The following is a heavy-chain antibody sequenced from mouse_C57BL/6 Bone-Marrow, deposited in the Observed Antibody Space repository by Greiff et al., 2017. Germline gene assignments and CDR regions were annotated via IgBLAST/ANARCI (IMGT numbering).Heavy chain of an antibody. V-gene: IGHV1-26*01. CDR3: ARSVLLRYWYFDV. CDR2: INPNNGGT. CDR1: GYTFTDYY. J-gene: IGHJ1*03. Sequence: VQLQQSGPELVKPGASVKISCKASGYTFTDYYMNWVKQSHGKSLEWIGDINPNNGGTSYNQKFKGKATLTVDKSSSTAYMELRSLTSEDSAVYYCARSVLLRYWYFDVWGTGTTVTVSS. D-gene: IGHD1-1*01.